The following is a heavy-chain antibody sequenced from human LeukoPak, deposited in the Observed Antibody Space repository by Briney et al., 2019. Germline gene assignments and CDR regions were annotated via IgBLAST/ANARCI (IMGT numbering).Heavy chain of an antibody. Sequence: GGSLRLSCAASGFTFSSYAMSWVRQAPGKGLEWVSAISGSGGSTYYADSVKGRLTISRDNSKNTLYLQMNSLRAEDTAVYYCAKGLTMIVAAFDYWGQGTLVTVSS. D-gene: IGHD3-22*01. CDR2: ISGSGGST. V-gene: IGHV3-23*01. J-gene: IGHJ4*02. CDR3: AKGLTMIVAAFDY. CDR1: GFTFSSYA.